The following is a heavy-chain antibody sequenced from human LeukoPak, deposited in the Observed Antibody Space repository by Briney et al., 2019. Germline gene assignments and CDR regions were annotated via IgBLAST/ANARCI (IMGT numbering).Heavy chain of an antibody. J-gene: IGHJ4*02. CDR2: ISGDGGST. CDR3: AKEAGYSSGWQYYFDY. D-gene: IGHD6-19*01. Sequence: GGSLRLSCAASGFTFDDYAMHWVRQAPGKSLEWVSLISGDGGSTYYADSVKGRFTISRDNSKNSLYLQMNSLRTEDTALYYCAKEAGYSSGWQYYFDYWGQGTLVTVSS. CDR1: GFTFDDYA. V-gene: IGHV3-43*02.